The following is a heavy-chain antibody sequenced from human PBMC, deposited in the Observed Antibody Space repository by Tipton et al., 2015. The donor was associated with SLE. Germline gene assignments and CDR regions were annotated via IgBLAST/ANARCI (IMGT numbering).Heavy chain of an antibody. CDR3: ARATGPPTTGTTVFDY. CDR2: ISSSSSYI. Sequence: SLRLSCAASGFTFSSYAMHWVRQAPGKGLEWVSSISSSSSYIYYADSVKGRFTISRDNAKNSLYLQMNSLRAEDTAVYYCARATGPPTTGTTVFDYWGQGTLVTVSS. D-gene: IGHD1-1*01. V-gene: IGHV3-21*01. CDR1: GFTFSSYA. J-gene: IGHJ4*02.